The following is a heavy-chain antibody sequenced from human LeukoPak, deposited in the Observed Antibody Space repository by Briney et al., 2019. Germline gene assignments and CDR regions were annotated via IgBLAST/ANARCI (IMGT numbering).Heavy chain of an antibody. CDR3: TKRVKYGGTWDHFAD. CDR1: GFTFDNYV. J-gene: IGHJ4*02. Sequence: GGSLRLSCAASGFTFDNYVMAWFRQAPGKGLEWVSTISALFPNTYSADSVKGRFTISRDNSKSTLILQMNSLRVEDTALYYCTKRVKYGGTWDHFADWGQGTLVTVSS. V-gene: IGHV3-23*01. CDR2: ISALFPNT. D-gene: IGHD1-26*01.